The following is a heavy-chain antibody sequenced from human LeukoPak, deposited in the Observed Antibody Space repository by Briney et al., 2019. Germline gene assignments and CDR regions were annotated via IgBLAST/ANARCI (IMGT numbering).Heavy chain of an antibody. CDR3: AKDIRGYSYGYVDY. Sequence: GGSLRLSCAAPGFTFSNYGMHWVRQAPGKGLEWGAFISYDGSNEYSADSVKGRFTISRDSSKNTLYLQMNSLRAEDTAVYYCAKDIRGYSYGYVDYWGQGTLVTVSS. CDR2: ISYDGSNE. J-gene: IGHJ4*02. CDR1: GFTFSNYG. V-gene: IGHV3-30*18. D-gene: IGHD5-18*01.